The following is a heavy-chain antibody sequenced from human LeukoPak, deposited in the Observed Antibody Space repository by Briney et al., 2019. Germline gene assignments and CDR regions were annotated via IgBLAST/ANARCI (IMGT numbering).Heavy chain of an antibody. Sequence: PSETLSLTCAVYGGSFSGYYWSWIRQPPGKGLEWIGEINHSGSTNYNPSLKSRVTISVDTSKNQFSLKLSSVTAADTAVYYCARDKRGDDYGGPHRFDPWGQGTLVTVSS. J-gene: IGHJ5*02. CDR3: ARDKRGDDYGGPHRFDP. D-gene: IGHD4-17*01. V-gene: IGHV4-34*01. CDR1: GGSFSGYY. CDR2: INHSGST.